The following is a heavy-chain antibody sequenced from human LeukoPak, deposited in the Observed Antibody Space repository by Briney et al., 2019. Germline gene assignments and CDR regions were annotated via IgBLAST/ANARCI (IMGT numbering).Heavy chain of an antibody. Sequence: GSSVKVSCKASGGTFSSYAISWVRQAPGQGLEWMGRIIPILGIANYAQKFQGRVTITADKSTSTAYMELSSLRSEDTAVYYCARGAITEWLQLDFDYWGQGTLVTVSS. J-gene: IGHJ4*02. CDR2: IIPILGIA. D-gene: IGHD5-24*01. CDR1: GGTFSSYA. CDR3: ARGAITEWLQLDFDY. V-gene: IGHV1-69*04.